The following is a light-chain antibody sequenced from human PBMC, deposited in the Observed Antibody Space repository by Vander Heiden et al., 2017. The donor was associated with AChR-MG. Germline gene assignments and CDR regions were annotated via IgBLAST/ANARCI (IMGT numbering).Light chain of an antibody. Sequence: EIVMTQSPATLSVSPGERAPFSCRASQSVSSNLAWYQQKPGQAPRLLIYGASTRATVIPAMFSGSGSGTECTLTISSLQSEDFAVYYCQQYNNWPPGVITFGQGTRLEIK. CDR2: GAS. J-gene: IGKJ5*01. CDR1: QSVSSN. V-gene: IGKV3-15*01. CDR3: QQYNNWPPGVIT.